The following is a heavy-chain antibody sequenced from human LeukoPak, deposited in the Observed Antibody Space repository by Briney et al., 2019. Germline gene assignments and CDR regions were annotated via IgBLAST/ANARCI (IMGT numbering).Heavy chain of an antibody. CDR2: THPSGNS. Sequence: SETLSLTCTVSGGSNNSYYWSWIRQPPGKGLEWIGYTHPSGNSNYSPSLKSRVTLSIGTSRNQFSLKLSSVTAADTAVYYCARKAPKKGWFDPWGQGTLVTVSS. CDR3: ARKAPKKGWFDP. V-gene: IGHV4-4*09. CDR1: GGSNNSYY. J-gene: IGHJ5*02.